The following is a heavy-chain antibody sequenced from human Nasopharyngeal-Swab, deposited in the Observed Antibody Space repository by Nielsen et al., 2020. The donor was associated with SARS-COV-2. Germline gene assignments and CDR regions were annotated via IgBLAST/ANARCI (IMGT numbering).Heavy chain of an antibody. Sequence: GGSLRLSCAASGFTFSSYAMHWVRQAPGKGLEWVAVISYDGSNKYYADSVKGRFTISRDNSKNTLYLQMNSLRVEDTAVYYCAKEGGPTTIVVVIPYYFDYWGQGTLVTVSS. CDR3: AKEGGPTTIVVVIPYYFDY. CDR2: ISYDGSNK. V-gene: IGHV3-30-3*01. D-gene: IGHD3-22*01. CDR1: GFTFSSYA. J-gene: IGHJ4*02.